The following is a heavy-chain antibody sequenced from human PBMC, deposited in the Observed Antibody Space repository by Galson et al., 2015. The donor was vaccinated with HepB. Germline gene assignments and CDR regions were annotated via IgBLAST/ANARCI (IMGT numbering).Heavy chain of an antibody. J-gene: IGHJ4*02. CDR2: INPNSGGK. D-gene: IGHD3-3*01. Sequence: SVKVSCKASGSTFTGYYMHWVRQAPGQGLEWMGRINPNSGGKNYAQKFQGRVTMTRDKSISTAYVELSRLRSDDTAVYYCARVSEGGRYDDDLDPFDYWGQGTLVTVSS. V-gene: IGHV1-2*06. CDR1: GSTFTGYY. CDR3: ARVSEGGRYDDDLDPFDY.